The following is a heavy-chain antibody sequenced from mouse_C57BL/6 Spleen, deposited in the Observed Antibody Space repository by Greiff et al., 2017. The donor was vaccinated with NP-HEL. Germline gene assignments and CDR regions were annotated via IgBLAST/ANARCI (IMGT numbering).Heavy chain of an antibody. Sequence: QVTLKESGPGILQSSQTLSLTCSFSGFSLSTSGMGVSWIRQPSGKGLEWLAHIYWDDDKRYDPSLKSRLTISKDTSRNQVFLKITSVDTADTATYYCARVYRGYFDYWGQGTTLTVSS. CDR3: ARVYRGYFDY. CDR2: IYWDDDK. V-gene: IGHV8-12*01. J-gene: IGHJ2*01. D-gene: IGHD1-3*01. CDR1: GFSLSTSGMG.